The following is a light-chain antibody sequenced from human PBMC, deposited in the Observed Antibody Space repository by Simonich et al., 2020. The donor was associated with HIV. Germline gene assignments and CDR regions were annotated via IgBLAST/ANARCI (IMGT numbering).Light chain of an antibody. CDR2: GAS. CDR1: QSLSSN. V-gene: IGKV3-15*01. CDR3: QQYGSSRT. J-gene: IGKJ1*01. Sequence: EILMTQSPATLSVSPGERATLSCRASQSLSSNLAWYQQKPGQAPRLLIYGASTRATGIPARFSGSGSGTEFTLTISRLEPEDFAVYYCQQYGSSRTFGQGTKVEIK.